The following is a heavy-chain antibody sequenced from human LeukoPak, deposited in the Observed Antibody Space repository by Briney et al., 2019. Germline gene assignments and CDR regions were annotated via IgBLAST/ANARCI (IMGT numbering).Heavy chain of an antibody. CDR3: ARGIGYGDY. V-gene: IGHV3-23*01. Sequence: GGSLRLSCAASGFTISGHWMAWVRQAPGKGLEWVSAISGSGGSTYYADSVKGRFTISRDNSKNTLYLQMNSLRAEDTAVYYCARGIGYGDYWGQGTLVTVSS. D-gene: IGHD5-18*01. J-gene: IGHJ4*02. CDR1: GFTISGHW. CDR2: ISGSGGST.